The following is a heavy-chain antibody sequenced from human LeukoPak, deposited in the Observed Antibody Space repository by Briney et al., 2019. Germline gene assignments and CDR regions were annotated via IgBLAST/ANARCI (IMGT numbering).Heavy chain of an antibody. V-gene: IGHV1-18*01. CDR2: ISAYNGNT. J-gene: IGHJ6*02. D-gene: IGHD5-18*01. CDR3: ARAGGVVQLWPRDYYYGMDV. Sequence: ASVKVSCKASGYTFTSYGISWVRQAPGQGLERMGWISAYNGNTNYAQKLQGRVTMTTDTSTSTAYMELRSLRSDDTAVYYCARAGGVVQLWPRDYYYGMDVWGQGTTVTVSS. CDR1: GYTFTSYG.